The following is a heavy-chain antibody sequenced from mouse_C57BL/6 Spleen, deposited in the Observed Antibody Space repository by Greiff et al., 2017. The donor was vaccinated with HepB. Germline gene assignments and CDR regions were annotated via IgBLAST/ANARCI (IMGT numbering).Heavy chain of an antibody. V-gene: IGHV1-82*01. CDR3: ARSGGTGWYFNV. Sequence: VQLQQSGPELVKPGASVKISCKASGYAFSSSWMNWVKQRPGKGLEWIGRIYPGDGDTNYNGKFKGKATLTADKSSSTAYMQLSSLTSEDSAVYFCARSGGTGWYFNVWGTGTTVTVSS. CDR2: IYPGDGDT. CDR1: GYAFSSSW. J-gene: IGHJ1*03. D-gene: IGHD3-2*02.